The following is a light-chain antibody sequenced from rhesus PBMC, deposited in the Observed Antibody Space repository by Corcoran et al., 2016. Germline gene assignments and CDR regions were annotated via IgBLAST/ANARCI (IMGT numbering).Light chain of an antibody. CDR3: QHNYGTPYS. Sequence: DIQMTQSPSSLSASVGDRVTITCRASENVNNYLNWYQKKPGKSPKVLIYKASTLESGVPSRFSGSGSGTGYTFTISSLQSEDVATYYCQHNYGTPYSFGQGTKVEIK. J-gene: IGKJ2*01. V-gene: IGKV1-74*01. CDR2: KAS. CDR1: ENVNNY.